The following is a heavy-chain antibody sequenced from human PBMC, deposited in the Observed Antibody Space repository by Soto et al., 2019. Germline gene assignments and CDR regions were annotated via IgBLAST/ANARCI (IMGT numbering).Heavy chain of an antibody. CDR2: ISNSGST. J-gene: IGHJ4*02. V-gene: IGHV3-23*01. CDR3: AKDREGYCSSTSCLYYFDS. D-gene: IGHD2-2*01. Sequence: PGGSLRLSCAASGFTFRNCAMNWVRRAPGRGLEWVSTISNSGSTYYADAVKGRFTISRDISKNTLYLQMSSLRADDTALYYCAKDREGYCSSTSCLYYFDSWGQGT. CDR1: GFTFRNCA.